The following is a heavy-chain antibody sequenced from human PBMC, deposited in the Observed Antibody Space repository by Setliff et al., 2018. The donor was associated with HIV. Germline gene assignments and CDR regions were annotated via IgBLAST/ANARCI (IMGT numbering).Heavy chain of an antibody. CDR2: IKNRPAVGTT. CDR1: GFTFSDVW. Sequence: KLGGSLRLSCAASGFTFSDVWVNWVRQAPGRGLEWVGRIKNRPAVGTTEYAAPVKGRFTISRDDSKNMAYLQMNSLKIEDTALYFCSINSPLSSWGQGTLVTVSS. V-gene: IGHV3-15*01. J-gene: IGHJ4*02. D-gene: IGHD6-6*01. CDR3: SINSPLSS.